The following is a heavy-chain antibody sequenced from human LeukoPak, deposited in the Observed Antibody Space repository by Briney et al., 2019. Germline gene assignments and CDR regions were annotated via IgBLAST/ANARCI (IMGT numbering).Heavy chain of an antibody. Sequence: ASVKVSCKASGYTFTSYDINWVRQATGQGLEWMGWMNPNSGNTGYAQKFQGRVTMARNTSINTAYMELSSLRSEDTAVCYCAMRNGSGSLYFDYWGQGTLVTVSS. CDR1: GYTFTSYD. CDR2: MNPNSGNT. CDR3: AMRNGSGSLYFDY. V-gene: IGHV1-8*01. J-gene: IGHJ4*02. D-gene: IGHD3-10*01.